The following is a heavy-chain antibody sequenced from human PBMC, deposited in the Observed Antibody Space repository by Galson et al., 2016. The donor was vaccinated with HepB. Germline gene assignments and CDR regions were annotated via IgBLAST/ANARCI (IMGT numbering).Heavy chain of an antibody. D-gene: IGHD3-16*02. CDR3: VRVIEHVDM. CDR1: DYTFV. Sequence: SVKVSCKAPDYTFVSWVRQAPGQGLEWMGWISAYNGETKYAQKFQGRVTMTTDISTSTAFMDLRSLTSDDTAVYYCVRVIEHVDMWGQGTMVIVSS. J-gene: IGHJ3*02. CDR2: ISAYNGET. V-gene: IGHV1-18*01.